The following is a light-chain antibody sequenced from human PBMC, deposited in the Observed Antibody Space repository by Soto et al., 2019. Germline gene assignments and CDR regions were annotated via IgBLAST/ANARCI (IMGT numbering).Light chain of an antibody. CDR2: EAN. Sequence: QSALTQPPSASGSPGQSVTFSCTGTTTDVGGYNYVSWYQQHPGKAPKLIIYEANKRPSGVPHRFSGSKSGNTASLTVSGLQAEDEADYYCSSYEASNTVVFGGGTQLTVL. V-gene: IGLV2-8*01. CDR3: SSYEASNTVV. J-gene: IGLJ2*01. CDR1: TTDVGGYNY.